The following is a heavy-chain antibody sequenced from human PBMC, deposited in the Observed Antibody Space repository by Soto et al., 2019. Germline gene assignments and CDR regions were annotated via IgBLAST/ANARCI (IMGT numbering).Heavy chain of an antibody. CDR1: GFSFSSYA. CDR3: AKESMPEHYGDTLFDH. V-gene: IGHV3-23*01. CDR2: FSAGGRA. D-gene: IGHD4-17*01. J-gene: IGHJ4*02. Sequence: EVQLLESGGGLVQPGGSLRLSCVASGFSFSSYALSWVRQAPGKGLEWVSTFSAGGRAYYADSVKGRFTIAKDFSKNTLHLQTNSLRAEDTAVYYCAKESMPEHYGDTLFDHWGQGTRVTVSS.